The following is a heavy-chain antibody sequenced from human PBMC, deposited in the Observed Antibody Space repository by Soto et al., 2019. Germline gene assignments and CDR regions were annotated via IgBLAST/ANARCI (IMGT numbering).Heavy chain of an antibody. Sequence: EVQLVESGGGLIQPGGSLRLSCAASGFTVSSNYMSWVRQAPGKGLEWVSVIYSAGSTYYADSVKGRFTISRDNSKNTLYLQMNSLRAEDTAVYYCARDLRGSSSSAWGQGTLVTVSS. J-gene: IGHJ5*02. CDR2: IYSAGST. D-gene: IGHD6-6*01. CDR1: GFTVSSNY. CDR3: ARDLRGSSSSA. V-gene: IGHV3-53*01.